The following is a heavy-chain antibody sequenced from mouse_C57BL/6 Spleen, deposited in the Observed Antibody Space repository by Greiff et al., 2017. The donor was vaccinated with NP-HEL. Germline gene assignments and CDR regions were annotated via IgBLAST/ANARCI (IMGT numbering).Heavy chain of an antibody. CDR1: GYSITSGYY. J-gene: IGHJ2*01. CDR3: EREGDYGDY. CDR2: ISYDGSN. D-gene: IGHD2-4*01. V-gene: IGHV3-6*01. Sequence: EVKLVESGHGLVKPSQSLSLTCSVTGYSITSGYYWNWIRQFPGNKLEWLGYISYDGSNNYNPSLKNRIFITRATSKDQCFQKLKSVTTEDTDTYYCEREGDYGDYWGQGTTLTVSS.